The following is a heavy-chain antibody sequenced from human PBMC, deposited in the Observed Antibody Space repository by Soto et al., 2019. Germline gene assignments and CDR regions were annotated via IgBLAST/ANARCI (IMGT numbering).Heavy chain of an antibody. J-gene: IGHJ5*02. D-gene: IGHD1-1*01. CDR1: GYTFTTSG. V-gene: IGHV1-3*01. CDR2: INGVDGNT. Sequence: QVQLVQSGAEVKKAGASVRISCKASGYTFTTSGMHWVRQAPGQGLEWVGWINGVDGNTKYSQKFQDRFTITRDSSASTAYMELSGLTSDDTGVFYCARAPRLTQLSAWGQGTLVIVSS. CDR3: ARAPRLTQLSA.